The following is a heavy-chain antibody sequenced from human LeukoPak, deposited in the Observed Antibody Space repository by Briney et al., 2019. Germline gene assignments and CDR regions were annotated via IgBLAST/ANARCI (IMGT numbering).Heavy chain of an antibody. CDR1: GFTFSSYG. D-gene: IGHD5-12*01. CDR2: IWYDGSNK. Sequence: GGSLRLSCAASGFTFSSYGMHWVRQAPGKGLEWGAVIWYDGSNKYYADSVKGRFTISRDNSKNTLYLQMNSLRAEDTAVYYCARGPHERGYSGYDWAFGAHYYYGMDVWGQGTTVTVSS. CDR3: ARGPHERGYSGYDWAFGAHYYYGMDV. J-gene: IGHJ6*02. V-gene: IGHV3-33*01.